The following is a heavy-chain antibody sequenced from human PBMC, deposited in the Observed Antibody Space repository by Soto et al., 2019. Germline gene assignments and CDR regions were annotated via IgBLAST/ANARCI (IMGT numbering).Heavy chain of an antibody. D-gene: IGHD2-21*02. CDR3: ARKSKVVTANQDAFDI. CDR2: IYYSGST. Sequence: SETLSLTCTVSGGSISSYYWSWIRQPPGKGLEWIGYIYYSGSTNYNPSLKSRFNISVDTSKNQFSLKLISVTAADTAVYYCARKSKVVTANQDAFDIWGQGTMVS. CDR1: GGSISSYY. V-gene: IGHV4-59*01. J-gene: IGHJ3*02.